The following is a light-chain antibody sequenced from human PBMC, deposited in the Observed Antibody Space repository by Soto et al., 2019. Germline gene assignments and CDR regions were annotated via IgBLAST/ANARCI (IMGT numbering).Light chain of an antibody. CDR3: QQYSSYSRA. V-gene: IGKV1-5*03. Sequence: DIQMTQSPSTLSASVGDRVTITCRASQSISSWLAWYQQKPGKAPKLLIYKASSLESGVPERFSGSGSGTEFTLTISSLQPEDFATYYCQQYSSYSRAFGQGTKVEIK. J-gene: IGKJ1*01. CDR2: KAS. CDR1: QSISSW.